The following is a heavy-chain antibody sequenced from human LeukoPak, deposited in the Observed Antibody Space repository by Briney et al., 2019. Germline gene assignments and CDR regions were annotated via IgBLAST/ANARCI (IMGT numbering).Heavy chain of an antibody. CDR3: ARDGYCSGGSCCSGYAFDI. V-gene: IGHV4-4*07. D-gene: IGHD2-15*01. CDR1: GGSISSYY. CDR2: IYTSGST. Sequence: SETLSLTCTVSGGSISSYYWSWIRQPAGKGLEWIGRIYTSGSTNYNPSLKSRVTMSVDTSKNQFSLKLSSVTAADTAVYYCARDGYCSGGSCCSGYAFDIWGQGTMVTVSS. J-gene: IGHJ3*02.